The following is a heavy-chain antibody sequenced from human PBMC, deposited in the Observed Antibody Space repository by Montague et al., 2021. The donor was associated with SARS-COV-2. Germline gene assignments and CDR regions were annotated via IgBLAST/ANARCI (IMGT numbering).Heavy chain of an antibody. Sequence: SMRLSCAASGFTFSPYYMQWVRQAPGKGLEWVAIMSYDGSSRYHVDSVKGRFTISRDNSRNTLYLQMDSLRSEDTAVYYCARDNMGSIDYWGQGTLVTVSS. J-gene: IGHJ4*02. CDR2: MSYDGSSR. CDR3: ARDNMGSIDY. D-gene: IGHD1-26*01. CDR1: GFTFSPYY. V-gene: IGHV3-30*04.